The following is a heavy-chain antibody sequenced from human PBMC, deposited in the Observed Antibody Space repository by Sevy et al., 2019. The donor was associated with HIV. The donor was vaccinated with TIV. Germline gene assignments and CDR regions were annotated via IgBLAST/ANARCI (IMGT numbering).Heavy chain of an antibody. CDR2: ISYSGSST. CDR3: AKDRVSGSYYAGDFDY. Sequence: GSLRLSCAASGFTFNNYAMSWVRQAPGKGLEWVSVISYSGSSTYYADSVKGQFTISRDNSKNTLYLQMNSLRAEDTAVYYCAKDRVSGSYYAGDFDYWGQGTLVTVS. D-gene: IGHD1-26*01. V-gene: IGHV3-23*01. CDR1: GFTFNNYA. J-gene: IGHJ4*02.